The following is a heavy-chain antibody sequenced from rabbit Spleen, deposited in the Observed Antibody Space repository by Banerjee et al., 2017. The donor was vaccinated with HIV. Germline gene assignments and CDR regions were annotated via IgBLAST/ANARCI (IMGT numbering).Heavy chain of an antibody. J-gene: IGHJ4*01. CDR1: GFSFSSSYY. V-gene: IGHV1S45*01. D-gene: IGHD1-1*01. CDR2: IYNGDGST. Sequence: QQQLEESGGGLVKPGGTLTLTCTASGFSFSSSYYMCWVRQAPGKGLECVACIYNGDGSTYYSTWAKGRFTISKTSSTTVTLQMTSLTAADTATYFCARDLVAVIGWNFNLWGPGTLVTVS. CDR3: ARDLVAVIGWNFNL.